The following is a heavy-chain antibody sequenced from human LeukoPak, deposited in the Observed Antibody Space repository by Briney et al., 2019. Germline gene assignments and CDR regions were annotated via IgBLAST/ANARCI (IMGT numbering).Heavy chain of an antibody. J-gene: IGHJ4*02. V-gene: IGHV4-34*01. Sequence: SETLSLTCAVYGGSFSGYYWSWIRQPPGKGLDWIGEINHRGTTNSTPSLTSPVTISVDPSKNQFSLKLSSVTAADTAVYYCAREVIQLLDYWGQGTLVTVSS. CDR1: GGSFSGYY. D-gene: IGHD5-18*01. CDR3: AREVIQLLDY. CDR2: INHRGTT.